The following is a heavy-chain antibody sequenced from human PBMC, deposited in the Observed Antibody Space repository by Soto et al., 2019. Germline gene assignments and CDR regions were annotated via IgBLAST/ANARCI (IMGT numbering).Heavy chain of an antibody. J-gene: IGHJ4*02. CDR1: GFTFSSYG. D-gene: IGHD3-10*01. CDR2: IWYDGSNK. Sequence: GGSLRLSFAASGFTFSSYGMHWVRQAPGKGLEWVAVIWYDGSNKYYADSVKGRFTISRDNSKNTLYLQMNSLRAEDTAVYYSARTSGYLPFDYWGQGTLVPVSS. CDR3: ARTSGYLPFDY. V-gene: IGHV3-33*01.